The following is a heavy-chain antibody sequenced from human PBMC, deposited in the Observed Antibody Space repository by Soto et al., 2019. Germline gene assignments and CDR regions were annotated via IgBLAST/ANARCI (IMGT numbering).Heavy chain of an antibody. V-gene: IGHV1-18*01. CDR2: ISAYNGNT. CDR1: GYTFTSYG. D-gene: IGHD2-15*01. Sequence: ASVKVSCKASGYTFTSYGISWVRQAPGQGLERMGWISAYNGNTNYAQKLQGRVTMTTDTSTSTAYMELRSLRSDDTAVYYCARDTGTIVVVVAATNFDYWGQGTLVTVSS. J-gene: IGHJ4*02. CDR3: ARDTGTIVVVVAATNFDY.